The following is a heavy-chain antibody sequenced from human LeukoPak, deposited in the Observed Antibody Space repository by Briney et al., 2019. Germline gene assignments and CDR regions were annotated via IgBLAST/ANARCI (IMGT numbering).Heavy chain of an antibody. J-gene: IGHJ6*03. CDR3: ARGGYIVVVPAATTYYYYYMDV. CDR1: GYTFTSDN. Sequence: AASVKVSCKASGYTFTSDNINWVRQATGQGLEWMGWMNPNSGNTGYAQKFQGRVTMTRNTSISTAYMELSSLRSEDTAVYYCARGGYIVVVPAATTYYYYYMDVWGKGTTVTVSS. D-gene: IGHD2-2*01. V-gene: IGHV1-8*01. CDR2: MNPNSGNT.